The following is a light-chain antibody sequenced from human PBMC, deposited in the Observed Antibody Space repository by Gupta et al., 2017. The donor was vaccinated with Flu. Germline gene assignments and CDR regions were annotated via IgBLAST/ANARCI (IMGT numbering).Light chain of an antibody. CDR2: EVS. Sequence: RSCRSSQRLVYSDGITYLKWFQQRPGQSRRRLIDEVSNRDDGVPDRLSGSGSGTDSTRKSSRVEDEDVGVYYCMKGTRPWTFGQGTKLEIK. CDR1: QRLVYSDGITY. CDR3: MKGTRPWT. J-gene: IGKJ2*02. V-gene: IGKV2-30*01.